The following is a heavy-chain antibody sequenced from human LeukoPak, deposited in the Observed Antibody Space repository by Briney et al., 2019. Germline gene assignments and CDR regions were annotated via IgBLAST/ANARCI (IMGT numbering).Heavy chain of an antibody. J-gene: IGHJ4*02. D-gene: IGHD6-13*01. CDR2: IKYDGDEE. Sequence: PGGSLRLSCAASGFTFSDYWMSWMRQAPGKGLEWVANIKYDGDEEYYVDSVKGRFTISRDYAKNSLYLQLNSLRVEDTAVYYCKSGGAAPGSFDNWGQGTLVTVSP. CDR1: GFTFSDYW. CDR3: KSGGAAPGSFDN. V-gene: IGHV3-7*01.